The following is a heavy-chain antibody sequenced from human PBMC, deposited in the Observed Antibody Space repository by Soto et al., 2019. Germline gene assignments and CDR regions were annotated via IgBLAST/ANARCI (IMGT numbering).Heavy chain of an antibody. CDR3: SRIAVSGPITSFDY. CDR2: VSYSGST. V-gene: IGHV4-39*01. CDR1: GGSISNSSYL. D-gene: IGHD6-19*01. Sequence: SETLSLTCTVSGGSISNSSYLWGWIRQPPGKGLQWIGSVSYSGSTYYNPSLKSRVTISADTSKTQSSLRLSSVTAADTAVYYCSRIAVSGPITSFDYWGQGALVTVSS. J-gene: IGHJ4*02.